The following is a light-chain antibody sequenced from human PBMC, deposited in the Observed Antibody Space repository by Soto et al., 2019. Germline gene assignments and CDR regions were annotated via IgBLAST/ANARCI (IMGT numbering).Light chain of an antibody. J-gene: IGKJ1*01. CDR1: QSVTSNY. CDR3: QQYAGAPWT. CDR2: AAN. Sequence: EIVLTQSPGTLSVSPGERAALSCKASQSVTSNYLAWYQQRPGQAPRLLIYAANRRATGSPDRLTGSGSGTYFNLTISRLEPEDSVHYYCQQYAGAPWTFGQGTRVEIK. V-gene: IGKV3-20*01.